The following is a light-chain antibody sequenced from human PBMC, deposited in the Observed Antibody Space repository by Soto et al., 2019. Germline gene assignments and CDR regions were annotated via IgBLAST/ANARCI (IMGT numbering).Light chain of an antibody. Sequence: EIVLAQSPGTLSLSPGERATLSCRASQSVTNSFLAWYQQKPGQAPRLLIYGASRRATGIPDRFTGSGSGTDFTLTISRLEPEDFAVYYCQQYVSSPWAFGQGTKLDIK. CDR3: QQYVSSPWA. CDR1: QSVTNSF. CDR2: GAS. V-gene: IGKV3-20*01. J-gene: IGKJ1*01.